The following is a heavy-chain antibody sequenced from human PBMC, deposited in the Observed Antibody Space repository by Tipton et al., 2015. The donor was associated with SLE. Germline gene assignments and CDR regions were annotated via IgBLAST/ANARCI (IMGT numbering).Heavy chain of an antibody. CDR2: IYSSGGT. J-gene: IGHJ5*02. V-gene: IGHV4-39*01. D-gene: IGHD6-6*01. CDR3: ARHAFSGVAARRHWFDP. CDR1: GGSLSSSHYY. Sequence: TLSLTCTVSGGSLSSSHYYLDWIRPPPGKGMEWLGGIYSSGGTSYNPSLKSRVTISVDTSKNQFSLELSSVTPADTAVYYCARHAFSGVAARRHWFDPWGQGTLVTVSS.